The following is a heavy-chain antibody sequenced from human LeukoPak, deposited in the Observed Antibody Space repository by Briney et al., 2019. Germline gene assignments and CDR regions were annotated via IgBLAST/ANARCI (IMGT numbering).Heavy chain of an antibody. CDR2: IIPIFGTA. V-gene: IGHV1-69*13. CDR3: AREEQWLTDYGMDV. CDR1: GGTFSSYA. J-gene: IGHJ6*02. D-gene: IGHD6-19*01. Sequence: SVKVSCKASGGTFSSYAISWVRQAPGQGLEWMGEIIPIFGTANYAQKFQGRVTITADESTSTAYMELSSLRSEDTAVYYCAREEQWLTDYGMDVWGQGTTVTVSS.